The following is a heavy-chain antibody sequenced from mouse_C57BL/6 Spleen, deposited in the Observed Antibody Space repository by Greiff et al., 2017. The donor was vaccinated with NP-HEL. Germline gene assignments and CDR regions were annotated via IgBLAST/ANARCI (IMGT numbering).Heavy chain of an antibody. CDR2: IDPSDSET. D-gene: IGHD2-4*01. CDR1: GYTFTSYW. Sequence: QVQLQQPGAELVRPGSSVKLSCKASGYTFTSYWMHWVKQRPIQGLEWIGNIDPSDSETHYNQKFKDKATLTVDKSSRTAYMQLSSLTSEDSAVYYFAREYDYDGFHPYFDYWGQGTTLTVSS. J-gene: IGHJ2*01. CDR3: AREYDYDGFHPYFDY. V-gene: IGHV1-52*01.